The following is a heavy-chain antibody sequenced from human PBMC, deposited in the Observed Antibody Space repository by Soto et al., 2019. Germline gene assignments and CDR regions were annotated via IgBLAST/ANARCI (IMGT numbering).Heavy chain of an antibody. D-gene: IGHD2-15*01. Sequence: WGSLRLSCVASGFTFSSCEMNWVRQAPGKGLEWVSYISSGGSTIYYADSVKGRFTISRDNAKNSLYLQMNSLTAEDTAVYYCARDSGLDRRSVYYYDMDVWGQGTTVTVSS. J-gene: IGHJ6*02. CDR1: GFTFSSCE. V-gene: IGHV3-48*03. CDR2: ISSGGSTI. CDR3: ARDSGLDRRSVYYYDMDV.